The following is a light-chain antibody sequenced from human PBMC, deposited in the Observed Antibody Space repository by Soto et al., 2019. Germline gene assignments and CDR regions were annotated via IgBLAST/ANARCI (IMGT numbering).Light chain of an antibody. CDR2: KAS. V-gene: IGKV1-5*03. Sequence: DIQMTQSPSTLSASVGDRVTITCPASQSISSWLAWYQQKPGKAPKLLIYKASSLESGVPSRFSGSGSGTEFTLTISSLQPDDFATYYCQQYNSYSYTCGQGTKLEIK. CDR1: QSISSW. J-gene: IGKJ2*01. CDR3: QQYNSYSYT.